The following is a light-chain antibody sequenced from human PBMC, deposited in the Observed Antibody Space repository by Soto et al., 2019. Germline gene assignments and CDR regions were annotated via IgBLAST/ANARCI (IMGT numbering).Light chain of an antibody. CDR1: SSDIGTYNL. J-gene: IGLJ1*01. V-gene: IGLV2-23*02. CDR2: EVN. CDR3: CSYAGSSTLYV. Sequence: QSALTQPASVSGSPGQSITISCTGTSSDIGTYNLVSWYQQHPGKAPKLMIYEVNKRSSGVSDRFSGSKSGNTASLTISGLQAEDEADYYCCSYAGSSTLYVFGTGTKLTVL.